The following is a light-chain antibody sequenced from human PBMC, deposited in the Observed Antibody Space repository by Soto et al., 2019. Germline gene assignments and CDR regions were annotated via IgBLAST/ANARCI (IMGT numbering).Light chain of an antibody. CDR1: SSDIGAYNY. V-gene: IGLV2-8*01. CDR3: NSFAGGAHVV. Sequence: QSAPAQPPSASGSPGQSVTISCTGTSSDIGAYNYVSWYQQYPGKAPKLMIYDVNQRPSGVPDRFSGFKSGNTASLTVSGLQAEDEAVYYCNSFAGGAHVVFGGGTKLTVL. J-gene: IGLJ2*01. CDR2: DVN.